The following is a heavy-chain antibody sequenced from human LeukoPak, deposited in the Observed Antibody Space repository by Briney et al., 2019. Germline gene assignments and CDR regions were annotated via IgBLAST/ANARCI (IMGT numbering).Heavy chain of an antibody. CDR1: GFTFDDYA. Sequence: PGRSLRLSCAASGFTFDDYAMHWVRQAPGKGLEWVSGISWNSGSIGYADSVKGRFTISRDNAKNSLYLQMNSLRAEDMALYYCAKDMSPDDSNAFDIWGQGTMVTVSS. CDR2: ISWNSGSI. V-gene: IGHV3-9*03. D-gene: IGHD3-22*01. CDR3: AKDMSPDDSNAFDI. J-gene: IGHJ3*02.